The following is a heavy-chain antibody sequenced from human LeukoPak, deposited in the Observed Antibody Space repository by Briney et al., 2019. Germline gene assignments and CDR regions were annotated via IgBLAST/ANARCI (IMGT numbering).Heavy chain of an antibody. CDR1: GFTFSAYG. Sequence: GGSLRLSCAASGFTFSAYGMHWVRQAPGKGLEWVATILYDGGNKYYADSVKGRFTISRDNSKNTLYLQMNSLRAEDTAVYYCARDKSPYSSSSFGYWGQGTLVTVSS. CDR2: ILYDGGNK. D-gene: IGHD6-6*01. V-gene: IGHV3-30*03. CDR3: ARDKSPYSSSSFGY. J-gene: IGHJ4*02.